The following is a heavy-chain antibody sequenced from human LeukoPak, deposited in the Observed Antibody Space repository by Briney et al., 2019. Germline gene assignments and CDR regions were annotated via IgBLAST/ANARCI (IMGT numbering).Heavy chain of an antibody. J-gene: IGHJ4*02. CDR3: AREETGSSSLSG. D-gene: IGHD6-6*01. CDR1: GGSISSGGYY. V-gene: IGHV4-31*03. Sequence: SETLSLTCTVSGGSISSGGYYWSWIRQHPGKGLEWIGYIYYSGNTYYNPSLKSRVTISVDTSKNQFSLKLSSVTAADTAVYYCAREETGSSSLSGWGLGTLVIVSS. CDR2: IYYSGNT.